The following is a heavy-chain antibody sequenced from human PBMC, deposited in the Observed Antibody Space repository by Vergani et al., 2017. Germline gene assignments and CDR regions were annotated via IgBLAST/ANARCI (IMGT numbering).Heavy chain of an antibody. CDR2: IDPSDSYT. CDR1: GYSFTSYW. V-gene: IGHV5-10-1*01. CDR3: ARIRDYGDYRGWFDP. Sequence: EVQLVQSGAEVKKPGESLRISCKGSGYSFTSYWISWVRQMPGKGLEWMGRIDPSDSYTNYSPSFQGHVTISADKSISTAYLQGSSLKASDTAMYYCARIRDYGDYRGWFDPWGQGTLVTVSS. J-gene: IGHJ5*02. D-gene: IGHD4-17*01.